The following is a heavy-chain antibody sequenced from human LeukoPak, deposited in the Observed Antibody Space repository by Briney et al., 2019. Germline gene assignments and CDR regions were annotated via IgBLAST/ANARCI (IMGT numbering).Heavy chain of an antibody. CDR3: AKASGSPYYFDH. J-gene: IGHJ4*02. CDR1: GFAFSNFA. V-gene: IGHV3-23*01. CDR2: ISANGGAT. D-gene: IGHD3-10*01. Sequence: PGGSLRLSCAASGFAFSNFAMSWVRQAPGKGLECVLLISANGGATYYADSVKGRFTISRDNSKSTLYLQMNSLRADDTAVYYCAKASGSPYYFDHWGQGTLVTVSS.